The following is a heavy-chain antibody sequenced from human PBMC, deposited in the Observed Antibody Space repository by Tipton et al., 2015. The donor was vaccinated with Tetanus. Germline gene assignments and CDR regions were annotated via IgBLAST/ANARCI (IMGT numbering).Heavy chain of an antibody. CDR3: ARSGSFYDNHFDP. V-gene: IGHV4-30-4*08. D-gene: IGHD5/OR15-5a*01. CDR2: ISDTGTT. CDR1: GVSIRGGDYY. J-gene: IGHJ5*02. Sequence: TLSLTCSVSGVSIRGGDYYWSWIRHPPGKGLEWVGYISDTGTTYYNPSLKSRLTISSDPSRGQFSLKLTSVTAADTAVYYCARSGSFYDNHFDPWGQGTPVTVS.